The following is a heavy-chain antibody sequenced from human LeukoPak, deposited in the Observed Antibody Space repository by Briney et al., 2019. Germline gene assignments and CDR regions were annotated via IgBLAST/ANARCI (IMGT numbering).Heavy chain of an antibody. CDR1: GGSISSGSYY. J-gene: IGHJ6*03. CDR3: ARVFTDSGSALVYYYYYYMDV. D-gene: IGHD1-26*01. V-gene: IGHV4-61*02. Sequence: SETLSLTCTVSGGSISSGSYYWSWIRQPAGKGLEWIGRIYTSGSTNYNPSLKSRVTISLDTSKNQFSLNLSSVTAADTAVYYCARVFTDSGSALVYYYYYYMDVWGKGTTVTVSS. CDR2: IYTSGST.